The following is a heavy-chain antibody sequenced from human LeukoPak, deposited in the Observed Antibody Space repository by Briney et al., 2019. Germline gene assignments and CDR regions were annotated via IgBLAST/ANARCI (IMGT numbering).Heavy chain of an antibody. CDR1: GFIFDDYG. D-gene: IGHD6-19*01. J-gene: IGHJ4*02. V-gene: IGHV3-20*04. Sequence: GGSLRLSCAASGFIFDDYGMSWVRQAPGKGLEWVSGINWNGSSTGYADSVKGRFIISRDNAKNSLYLLMNSLRAEDTALYFCARVAGQWLDYFDYWGQGTLVTVSS. CDR2: INWNGSST. CDR3: ARVAGQWLDYFDY.